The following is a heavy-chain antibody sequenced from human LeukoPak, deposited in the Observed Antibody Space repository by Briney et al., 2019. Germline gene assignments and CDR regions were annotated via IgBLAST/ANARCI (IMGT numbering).Heavy chain of an antibody. J-gene: IGHJ6*02. D-gene: IGHD3-9*01. V-gene: IGHV1-69*04. CDR3: ASDFYYDILTGYTVYYYYGMDV. CDR1: GGTFSSYA. CDR2: IIPILGIA. Sequence: SVKVSCKASGGTFSSYAISWVRQAPGQGLEWMGRIIPILGIANYAQKFQGRVTITADKSTSTAYMELSSLRSEDTAVYYCASDFYYDILTGYTVYYYYGMDVWGQGTTVTVSS.